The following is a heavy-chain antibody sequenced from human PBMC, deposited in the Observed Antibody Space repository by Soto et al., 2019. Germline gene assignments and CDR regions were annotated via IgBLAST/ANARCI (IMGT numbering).Heavy chain of an antibody. V-gene: IGHV3-23*01. D-gene: IGHD3-3*01. CDR1: GFTFSSYA. J-gene: IGHJ5*02. Sequence: PGGSLRLSCAASGFTFSSYAMSWVRQAPGKGLEWVSAISGSGGSTYYADSVKGRFTISRDNSKNTLYLQMNSLRAEDTAVYYCAKAGSYDFWSGYYNDWFDPWGQGTLVTVSS. CDR3: AKAGSYDFWSGYYNDWFDP. CDR2: ISGSGGST.